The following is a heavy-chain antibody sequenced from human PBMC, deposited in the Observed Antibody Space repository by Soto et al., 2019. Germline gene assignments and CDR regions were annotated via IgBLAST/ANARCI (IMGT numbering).Heavy chain of an antibody. J-gene: IGHJ4*02. Sequence: EVQLVESGGGLVQPGRSLRLSCAASGFTFDDYAMHWVRQAPGKGLEWVSGISWNSGSIGYADSVKGRFTISRDNAKNSLYLPKNSLGAEDTALYYCAVSPSGYCSGGSCYFDYWGQGTLVTVSS. CDR2: ISWNSGSI. V-gene: IGHV3-9*01. CDR1: GFTFDDYA. CDR3: AVSPSGYCSGGSCYFDY. D-gene: IGHD2-15*01.